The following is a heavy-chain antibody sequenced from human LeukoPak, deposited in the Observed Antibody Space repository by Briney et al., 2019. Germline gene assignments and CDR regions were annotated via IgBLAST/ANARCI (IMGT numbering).Heavy chain of an antibody. CDR1: GSTFTGYY. CDR3: ARDPVGTAMVTGGY. V-gene: IGHV1-2*02. J-gene: IGHJ4*02. D-gene: IGHD5-18*01. Sequence: ASLRVSCKASGSTFTGYYMHWVRQARGQRLEWMGWINPNSGGTNYAQKFPGRVTMTRDTSISTVYMELSRLRSDDTAVYNCARDPVGTAMVTGGYWGQGTLVTVSS. CDR2: INPNSGGT.